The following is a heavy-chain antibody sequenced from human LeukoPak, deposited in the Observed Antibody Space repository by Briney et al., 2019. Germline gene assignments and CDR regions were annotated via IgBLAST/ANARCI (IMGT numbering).Heavy chain of an antibody. Sequence: KPSETLSLTCAVYGGSFSGYYWSWIRQPPGKGLEWIGEINHSGSTNYNPSLKSRVIISVDTSKNQFSLKLSSVTAADTAVYYCARGLTTFGYWGQGTLVTVSS. V-gene: IGHV4-34*01. D-gene: IGHD4/OR15-4a*01. CDR3: ARGLTTFGY. J-gene: IGHJ4*02. CDR2: INHSGST. CDR1: GGSFSGYY.